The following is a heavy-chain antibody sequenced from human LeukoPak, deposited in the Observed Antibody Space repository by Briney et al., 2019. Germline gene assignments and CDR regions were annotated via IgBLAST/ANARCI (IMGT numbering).Heavy chain of an antibody. D-gene: IGHD3-22*01. V-gene: IGHV4-39*07. J-gene: IGHJ4*02. Sequence: PSETLSLTCTVSGGSINSSSYYWGWIRQPPGKGLEWIGSIYYSGSTYYNPSLKSRVTISVDTSKNQFSLKLSSVTAADTAVYYCARDWNYLNYISYDSSGYYHMPDYWGQGTLVTVSS. CDR1: GGSINSSSYY. CDR3: ARDWNYLNYISYDSSGYYHMPDY. CDR2: IYYSGST.